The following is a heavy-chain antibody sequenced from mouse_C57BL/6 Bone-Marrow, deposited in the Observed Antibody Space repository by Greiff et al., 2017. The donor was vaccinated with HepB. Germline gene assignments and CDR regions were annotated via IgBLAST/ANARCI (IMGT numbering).Heavy chain of an antibody. CDR3: TTYYYGSSPG. D-gene: IGHD1-1*01. V-gene: IGHV14-4*01. CDR1: GFNIKDDY. J-gene: IGHJ2*01. Sequence: VQLKESGAELVRPGASVKLSCTASGFNIKDDYMHWVKQRPEHGLEWIGWIDPENGDTEYASKFQGKATITADTSSNTAYLQLSSLTSEDTAVYYCTTYYYGSSPGWGQGTTLTVSS. CDR2: IDPENGDT.